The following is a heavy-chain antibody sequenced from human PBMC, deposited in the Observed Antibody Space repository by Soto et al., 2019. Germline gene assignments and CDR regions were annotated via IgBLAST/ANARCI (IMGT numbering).Heavy chain of an antibody. CDR1: GLNFNDYA. CDR2: ISSSGVST. Sequence: AGGSLRLSCSASGLNFNDYAMHWVRQAAGKGLKYVSSISSSGVSTYYADSVKGRFTISRDNSKNTLYLQMNSLRVEDTVVYYCVKDRFVNYWGQGALVTVSS. V-gene: IGHV3-64D*06. CDR3: VKDRFVNY. D-gene: IGHD3-3*01. J-gene: IGHJ4*02.